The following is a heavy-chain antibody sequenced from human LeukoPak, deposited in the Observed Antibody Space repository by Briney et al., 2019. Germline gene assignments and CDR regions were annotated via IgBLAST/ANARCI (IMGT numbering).Heavy chain of an antibody. V-gene: IGHV3-33*06. D-gene: IGHD3-22*01. CDR2: IWYDGNNK. CDR3: AKDEVLYDNSGYPDY. Sequence: GGSLRLSCAASGFTFSSYGMHWVRQAPGKGLEGVAVIWYDGNNKYYADSVKGRFTISRDNSKNTLYLQMNSLRAEDTAVYYCAKDEVLYDNSGYPDYWGQGTLVTVSS. CDR1: GFTFSSYG. J-gene: IGHJ4*02.